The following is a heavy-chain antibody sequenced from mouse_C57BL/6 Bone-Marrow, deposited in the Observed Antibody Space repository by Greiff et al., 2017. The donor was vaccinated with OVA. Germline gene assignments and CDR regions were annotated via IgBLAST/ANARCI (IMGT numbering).Heavy chain of an antibody. Sequence: EVMLVESGGGLVKPGGSLKLSCAASGFTFSDYGMHWVRQAPEKGLEWVAYISSGSSTIYYADTVKGRFTISRDNAKNTLFLQMTSLRSEDTAMFDCAGYDGTHYYATYYWGQGTSVTVSS. J-gene: IGHJ4*01. CDR1: GFTFSDYG. CDR3: AGYDGTHYYATYY. D-gene: IGHD2-14*01. CDR2: ISSGSSTI. V-gene: IGHV5-17*01.